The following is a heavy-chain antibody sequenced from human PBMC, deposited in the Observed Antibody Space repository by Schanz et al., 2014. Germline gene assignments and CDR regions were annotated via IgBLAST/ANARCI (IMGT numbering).Heavy chain of an antibody. Sequence: QVQLQESGPGLVKPSETLSLTCTVSSASIRTYYWSWIRQPPGKGLEWIGYIYYSGSTNNNPSLKSGVHIAIYTSKKKFPRSLSSSTAADTAVYYCARSPLGYSASGIDPFDIWGQGTMVTVSS. D-gene: IGHD4-4*01. CDR3: ARSPLGYSASGIDPFDI. CDR2: IYYSGST. V-gene: IGHV4-59*08. CDR1: SASIRTYY. J-gene: IGHJ3*02.